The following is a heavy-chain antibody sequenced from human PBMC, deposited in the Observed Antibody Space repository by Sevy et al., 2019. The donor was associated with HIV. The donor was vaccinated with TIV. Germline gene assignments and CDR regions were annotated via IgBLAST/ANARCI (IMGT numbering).Heavy chain of an antibody. CDR3: AKAAIVAVTASPNCFDY. D-gene: IGHD2-21*02. CDR2: ISYDGTNQ. Sequence: GGSLRLSCAASGFTFTTSGMHWVRQAPGRGLEWVAVISYDGTNQNYADSVKGRFMISRDNSKNTLSLQMNSLRTDDTAVYYCAKAAIVAVTASPNCFDYWGQGVLVTVSS. J-gene: IGHJ4*02. CDR1: GFTFTTSG. V-gene: IGHV3-30*18.